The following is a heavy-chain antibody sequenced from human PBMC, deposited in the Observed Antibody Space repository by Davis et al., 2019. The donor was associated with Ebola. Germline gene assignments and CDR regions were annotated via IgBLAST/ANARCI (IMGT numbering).Heavy chain of an antibody. J-gene: IGHJ3*02. CDR2: ISAYNGNT. CDR3: ARTSIVGTSTTASDI. D-gene: IGHD1-26*01. CDR1: GYTFTSYG. Sequence: ASVKVSCKASGYTFTSYGISWVRQAPGQGLEWMGWISAYNGNTNYAQKLQGRVTMTTDTSTGTAYMELRSLRSDDTAVYFCARTSIVGTSTTASDIWGQGTKVTVSS. V-gene: IGHV1-18*04.